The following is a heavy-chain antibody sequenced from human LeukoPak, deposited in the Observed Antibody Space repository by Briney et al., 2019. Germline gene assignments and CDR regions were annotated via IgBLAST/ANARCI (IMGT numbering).Heavy chain of an antibody. D-gene: IGHD2-15*01. J-gene: IGHJ4*02. CDR2: MNPNSGNT. CDR3: ARSDYCSGGSCYNY. V-gene: IGHV1-8*03. CDR1: GYTFTSYD. Sequence: ASVKVSCKASGYTFTSYDINWVRQATGQGLEWMGWMNPNSGNTGYAQKFQGRVTITRNTSISTAYMELSSLRSGDTAVYYCARSDYCSGGSCYNYWGQGTLVTVSS.